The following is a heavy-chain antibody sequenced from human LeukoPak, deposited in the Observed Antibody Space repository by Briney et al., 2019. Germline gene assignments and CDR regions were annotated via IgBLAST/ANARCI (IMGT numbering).Heavy chain of an antibody. V-gene: IGHV1-18*01. Sequence: ASVKVSCKASGYTFTSYGISWVRQAPGQGLEWMRWISAYNGNTNYAQKLQGRVTMTTDTSTSTAYMELRSLRSDDTAVYYCARVIYGSGSYYSNWFDPWGQGTLVTVSS. J-gene: IGHJ5*02. CDR3: ARVIYGSGSYYSNWFDP. CDR2: ISAYNGNT. D-gene: IGHD3-10*01. CDR1: GYTFTSYG.